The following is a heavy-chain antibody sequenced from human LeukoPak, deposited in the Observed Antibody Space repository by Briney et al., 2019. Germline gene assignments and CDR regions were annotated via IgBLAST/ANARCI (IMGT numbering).Heavy chain of an antibody. Sequence: GGSLRLSCAASGFTSSGYAMHWVRQAPGKGLEWVAVISYDGSNKYYADSVKGRFTISRDNSKNTLYLQMNSLRAEDTAVYYCARDPVVVVAATSWEVDYWGQGTLVTVSS. CDR1: GFTSSGYA. J-gene: IGHJ4*02. CDR3: ARDPVVVVAATSWEVDY. V-gene: IGHV3-30*04. D-gene: IGHD2-15*01. CDR2: ISYDGSNK.